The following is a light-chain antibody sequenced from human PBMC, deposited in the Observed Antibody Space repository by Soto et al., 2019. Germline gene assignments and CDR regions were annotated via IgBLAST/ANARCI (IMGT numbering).Light chain of an antibody. Sequence: DIQITQSPSILSASVGDRVTITCRASEFISKWLAWYQQKPGTAPKLLIYQASSLESGVPSRFSGSGSGTEFTLTITSLQPDDFATYYCQHYNSYLETFGQGTKVEIK. CDR2: QAS. CDR1: EFISKW. CDR3: QHYNSYLET. V-gene: IGKV1-5*03. J-gene: IGKJ1*01.